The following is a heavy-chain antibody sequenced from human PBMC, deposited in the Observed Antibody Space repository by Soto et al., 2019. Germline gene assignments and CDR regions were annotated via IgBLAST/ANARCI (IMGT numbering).Heavy chain of an antibody. CDR3: ARGVLRFLQWFDS. D-gene: IGHD3-3*01. CDR1: GDSVSSGSYH. Sequence: SETLSLTCTVSGDSVSSGSYHWTWIRQSPGKGLEWIGYTYYSGSTNYNPSLKSRVSVSLDTAKNQFSLKLTSVTAADTAVYYCARGVLRFLQWFDSWGQGTLVTVSS. J-gene: IGHJ5*01. CDR2: TYYSGST. V-gene: IGHV4-61*01.